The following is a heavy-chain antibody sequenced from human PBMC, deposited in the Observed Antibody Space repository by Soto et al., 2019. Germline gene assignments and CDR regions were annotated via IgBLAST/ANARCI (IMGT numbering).Heavy chain of an antibody. CDR3: ASQRITIFGVVSSPFDP. CDR2: IWYDGSNK. Sequence: GGSLRLSCAASGFTFSSYGMHWVRQAPGKGLEWVAVIWYDGSNKYYADSVKGRFTISRDNSKNTLYLQMNSLRAEDTAVYYCASQRITIFGVVSSPFDPWGQGTLVTVSS. J-gene: IGHJ5*02. V-gene: IGHV3-33*01. CDR1: GFTFSSYG. D-gene: IGHD3-3*01.